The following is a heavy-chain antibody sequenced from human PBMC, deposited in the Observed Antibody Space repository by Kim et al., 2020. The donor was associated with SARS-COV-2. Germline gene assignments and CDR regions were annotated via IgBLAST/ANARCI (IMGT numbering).Heavy chain of an antibody. J-gene: IGHJ5*02. Sequence: SETLSLTCTVSGGSISSGSHYWSWIRQPAGKGLEWIGRIYTSGSTNYNPSLKSRVTISVDTSKNQFSLKLSSVTAADTAVYYCARDSAEAARPGGTGFDPWGQGTLVTVSS. CDR3: ARDSAEAARPGGTGFDP. CDR1: GGSISSGSHY. CDR2: IYTSGST. V-gene: IGHV4-61*02. D-gene: IGHD6-6*01.